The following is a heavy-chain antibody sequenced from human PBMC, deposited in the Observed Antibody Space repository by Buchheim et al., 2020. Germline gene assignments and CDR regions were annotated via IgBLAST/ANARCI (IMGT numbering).Heavy chain of an antibody. CDR2: IYPSGST. CDR3: ARVPFTAIDNWFDP. V-gene: IGHV4-4*02. Sequence: QVQLQESGPGLVKPSGTLSLTCAVSGGSISSSNWWSWVRQPPGKGLEWIGEIYPSGSTNYNPSLKSRVTITVDKSTKQFSLKLSSVTAADTAVYYCARVPFTAIDNWFDPWGQGTL. J-gene: IGHJ5*02. CDR1: GGSISSSNW.